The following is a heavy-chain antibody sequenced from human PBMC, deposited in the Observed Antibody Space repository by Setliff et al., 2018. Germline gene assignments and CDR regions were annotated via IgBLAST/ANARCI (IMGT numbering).Heavy chain of an antibody. Sequence: SETLSLTCSVSGGIIYDHWWTWIRQPAGAGLEWIGRIFPTGTTNYNPDLKSRVTMSVDTSKKRFSLMLRSVTAADTAIYYCARYNSSAACFDLWGPGTLVTVSS. CDR1: GGIIYDHW. V-gene: IGHV4-4*07. J-gene: IGHJ5*02. CDR2: IFPTGTT. D-gene: IGHD1-20*01. CDR3: ARYNSSAACFDL.